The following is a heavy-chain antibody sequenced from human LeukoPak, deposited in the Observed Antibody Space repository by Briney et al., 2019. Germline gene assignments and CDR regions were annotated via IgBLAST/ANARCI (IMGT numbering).Heavy chain of an antibody. Sequence: GGSLRLSCAASGFTFSSYWMNWARQAPGKGLEWVASINHNGNVNYYVDSVKGRFTISRDNAKNSLYLQMSNLRAEDTAVYFCARGGGLDVRGQGASVTVSS. CDR3: ARGGGLDV. J-gene: IGHJ6*02. D-gene: IGHD3-16*01. V-gene: IGHV3-7*03. CDR2: INHNGNVN. CDR1: GFTFSSYW.